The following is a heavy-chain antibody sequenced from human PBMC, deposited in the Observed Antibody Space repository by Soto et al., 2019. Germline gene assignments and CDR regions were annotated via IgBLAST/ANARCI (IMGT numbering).Heavy chain of an antibody. V-gene: IGHV4-4*02. J-gene: IGHJ4*02. Sequence: SETLSLTCAVSGDSISSVNWWSWVRQSPGQGLEWIGDIYYSGLTDYNPSLKSRLTISVDKSKNEFYLKMRSVTAADTAVYYCAYLRGFTGYPGDWGQGTLVTVSS. D-gene: IGHD2-2*03. CDR2: IYYSGLT. CDR1: GDSISSVNW. CDR3: AYLRGFTGYPGD.